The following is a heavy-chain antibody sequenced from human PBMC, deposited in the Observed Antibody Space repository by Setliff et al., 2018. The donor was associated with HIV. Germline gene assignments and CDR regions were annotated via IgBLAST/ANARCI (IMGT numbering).Heavy chain of an antibody. CDR2: IHYSGST. J-gene: IGHJ4*02. Sequence: SETLSLTCTVSGGSISSDEYYWNWIRQPPGKGLEWIGSIHYSGSTYDQPSLRSRVSISVDTAKNQFSLNLKSVTAADTAVYYCSRRGDGYILDYWGRGTLVTVSS. V-gene: IGHV4-39*01. CDR3: SRRGDGYILDY. D-gene: IGHD2-21*01. CDR1: GGSISSDEYY.